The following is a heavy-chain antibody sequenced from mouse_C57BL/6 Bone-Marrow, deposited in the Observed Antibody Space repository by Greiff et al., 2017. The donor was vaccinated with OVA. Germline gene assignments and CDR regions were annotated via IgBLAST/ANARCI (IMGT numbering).Heavy chain of an antibody. J-gene: IGHJ4*01. D-gene: IGHD4-1*01. Sequence: QVQLQQSGAELARPGASVKMSCKASGYTFTSYTMHWVKQRPGQGLEWIGYINPSSGYTKYNQKFKDKAKLTAVTSASTAYMELSSLTNEDSAVYYCTTWDHYAMDYWGQGTSVTVSS. CDR2: INPSSGYT. CDR3: TTWDHYAMDY. CDR1: GYTFTSYT. V-gene: IGHV1-4*01.